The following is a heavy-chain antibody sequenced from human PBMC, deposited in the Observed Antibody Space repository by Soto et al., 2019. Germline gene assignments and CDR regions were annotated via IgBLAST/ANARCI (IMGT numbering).Heavy chain of an antibody. CDR3: AKDGYCSSTSCSPSPTDYYYYYYMDV. J-gene: IGHJ6*03. V-gene: IGHV3-9*01. CDR2: ISWNSGSI. Sequence: GGSLNLSCAASGFTFDDYAMHWVRQAPGKGLEWVSGISWNSGSIGYADSVKGRFTISRDNAKNSLYLQMNSLRAEDTALYYCAKDGYCSSTSCSPSPTDYYYYYYMDVWGKGT. D-gene: IGHD2-2*01. CDR1: GFTFDDYA.